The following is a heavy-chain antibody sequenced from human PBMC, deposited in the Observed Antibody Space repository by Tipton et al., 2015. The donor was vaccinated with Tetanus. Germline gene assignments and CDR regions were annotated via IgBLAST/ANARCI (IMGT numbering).Heavy chain of an antibody. V-gene: IGHV4-30-2*01. CDR1: GGLITTGGYS. CDR2: TYQTDST. CDR3: VRGRGLGAYSFGFEY. Sequence: TLSLTCTVSGGLITTGGYSWGWIRQPPGQGLEWLGYTYQTDSTYYNPSVRSRLTLSLQRSKNQVSLKLNSITAADTAVYYCVRGRGLGAYSFGFEYWGQGALVTVSS. J-gene: IGHJ4*02. D-gene: IGHD5-12*01.